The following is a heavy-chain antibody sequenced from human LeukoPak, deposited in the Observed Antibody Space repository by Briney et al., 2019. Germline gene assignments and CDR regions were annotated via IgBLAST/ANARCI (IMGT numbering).Heavy chain of an antibody. CDR3: ARHARIAVAGNWFDP. D-gene: IGHD6-19*01. V-gene: IGHV4-39*01. CDR2: IYYSGST. J-gene: IGHJ5*02. Sequence: PSETLSLTCTVSGGSISSSSYYWGWIRQPPGKGLEWIGSIYYSGSTYYNPSLKSRVTISVDTSKNQFSLKLSSVTAADTAVYYCARHARIAVAGNWFDPWGQGTLVTVSS. CDR1: GGSISSSSYY.